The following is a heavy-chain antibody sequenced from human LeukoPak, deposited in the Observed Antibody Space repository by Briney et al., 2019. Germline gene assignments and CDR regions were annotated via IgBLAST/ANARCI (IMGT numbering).Heavy chain of an antibody. Sequence: PGGXXXXXXAAXGFTFSXYAMSWVRQAPGKGLEWVSSISGNNGDNTFYEDSEKGRFTISRDNSKKTLYLQMNSLRADDTAVYYCAKDDVVGATGDLDYWGQGTLVTVSS. CDR1: GFTFSXYA. CDR2: ISGNNGDNT. D-gene: IGHD1-26*01. CDR3: AKDDVVGATGDLDY. J-gene: IGHJ4*02. V-gene: IGHV3-23*01.